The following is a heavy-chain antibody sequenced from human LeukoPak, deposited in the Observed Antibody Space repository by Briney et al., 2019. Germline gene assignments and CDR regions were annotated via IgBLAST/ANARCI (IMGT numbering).Heavy chain of an antibody. CDR1: GFTFGSYG. Sequence: GGSLRLSCAASGFTFGSYGMHWVRQAPGKGLEWVAFIRYDGSNKYYADSVKGRFTISGDNSKNTLYLQMNSLRAEDTAVYYCAKDRSPADAFDIWGQGTMVTVSS. CDR2: IRYDGSNK. V-gene: IGHV3-30*02. D-gene: IGHD2-2*01. J-gene: IGHJ3*02. CDR3: AKDRSPADAFDI.